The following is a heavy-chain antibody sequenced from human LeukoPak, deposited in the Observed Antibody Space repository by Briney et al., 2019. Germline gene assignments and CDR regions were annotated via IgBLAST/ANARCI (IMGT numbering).Heavy chain of an antibody. Sequence: SQTLSLTCAISGDSVSSNSAAWNWIRQSPSRGLEWLGRTYYRSKWFNDYAVSVKGRITINPDTSKNQFSLQLNSVTPEDTAVYYCAKDYSSGPAALDYWGQGTLVTVSS. CDR1: GDSVSSNSAA. J-gene: IGHJ4*02. V-gene: IGHV6-1*01. CDR3: AKDYSSGPAALDY. D-gene: IGHD6-19*01. CDR2: TYYRSKWFN.